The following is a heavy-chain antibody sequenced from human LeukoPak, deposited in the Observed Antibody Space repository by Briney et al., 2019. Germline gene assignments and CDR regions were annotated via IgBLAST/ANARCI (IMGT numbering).Heavy chain of an antibody. CDR1: GYTFTSYG. CDR3: ARGGDVDTAMAHDF. CDR2: ISAYNGVT. V-gene: IGHV1-18*01. J-gene: IGHJ4*02. Sequence: ASVKVSCEASGYTFTSYGISWVRQAPGQGLEWMGWISAYNGVTNYAQNLQGRVTMTTDTSTSTAYMELRSLRSDDTAVYYCARGGDVDTAMAHDFWGQGTLVAVSS. D-gene: IGHD5-18*01.